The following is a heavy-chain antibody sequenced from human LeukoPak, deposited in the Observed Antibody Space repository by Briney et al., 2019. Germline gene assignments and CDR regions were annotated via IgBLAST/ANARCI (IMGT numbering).Heavy chain of an antibody. Sequence: SQTLSLTCAVSGGSISSGGYSWSWIRQPPGKGLEWIGYIYHSGSTYYNPSLKSRVTISVDRSKNQFSLKLSSVTAADTAVYYCARLTGYYDYVWGSYRYFDYWGQGTLVTVSS. J-gene: IGHJ4*02. D-gene: IGHD3-16*02. CDR1: GGSISSGGYS. V-gene: IGHV4-30-2*01. CDR2: IYHSGST. CDR3: ARLTGYYDYVWGSYRYFDY.